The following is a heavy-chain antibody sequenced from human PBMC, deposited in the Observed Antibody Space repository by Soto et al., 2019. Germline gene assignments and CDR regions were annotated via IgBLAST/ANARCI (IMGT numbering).Heavy chain of an antibody. V-gene: IGHV3-30*19. Sequence: GGALRRSCAASGFTFSSYGMHWVRQAPGKGLEWVAVIWYDGSNKYYADSVKGRFTISRDNSKNTLYLQMNSLRAEDTAVYYCARVQRVLLWFGELPLDYWGQGTLVTVSS. J-gene: IGHJ4*02. D-gene: IGHD3-10*01. CDR3: ARVQRVLLWFGELPLDY. CDR2: IWYDGSNK. CDR1: GFTFSSYG.